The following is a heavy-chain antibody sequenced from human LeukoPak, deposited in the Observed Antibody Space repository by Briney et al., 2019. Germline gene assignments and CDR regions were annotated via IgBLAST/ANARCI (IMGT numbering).Heavy chain of an antibody. D-gene: IGHD4-17*01. J-gene: IGHJ4*02. CDR2: IIPIFGTA. V-gene: IGHV1-69*05. Sequence: GASVKVSCKASGGTFSSCAISWVRQTPGQGLEWMGEIIPIFGTANNAQKFQGRVTITTDESTSTAYMELSSLRSEDTAVYYCARNYGDYVYYFDYWGQGTLVTVSS. CDR1: GGTFSSCA. CDR3: ARNYGDYVYYFDY.